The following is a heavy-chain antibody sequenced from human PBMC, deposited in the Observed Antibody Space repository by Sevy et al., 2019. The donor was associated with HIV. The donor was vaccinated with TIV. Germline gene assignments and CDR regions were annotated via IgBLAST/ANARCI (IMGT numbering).Heavy chain of an antibody. D-gene: IGHD3-10*01. CDR3: TRRVSGSGTYLTDY. J-gene: IGHJ4*02. CDR2: IIPSSGDT. CDR1: GYMFTGYY. Sequence: ASVKVSCKASGYMFTGYYIHWVRQAPGRGREWMGWIIPSSGDTNYGQRFLGRVTMTRDTSINIAYMELNSLTSDDTAVYYCTRRVSGSGTYLTDYWGQGTLVTVSS. V-gene: IGHV1-2*02.